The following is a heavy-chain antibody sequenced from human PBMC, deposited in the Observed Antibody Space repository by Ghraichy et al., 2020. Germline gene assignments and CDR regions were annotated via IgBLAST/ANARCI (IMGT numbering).Heavy chain of an antibody. J-gene: IGHJ4*02. Sequence: LSLTCAASGFTFSNYWMSWGRQAPGKGLEWVANIKQDGGEKYYVDSVKGRFTISRDNAKNSLYLQMNSLRDEETAVYYCARWGGSSREWGQGSLVTVSS. CDR1: GFTFSNYW. V-gene: IGHV3-7*01. D-gene: IGHD6-6*01. CDR2: IKQDGGEK. CDR3: ARWGGSSRE.